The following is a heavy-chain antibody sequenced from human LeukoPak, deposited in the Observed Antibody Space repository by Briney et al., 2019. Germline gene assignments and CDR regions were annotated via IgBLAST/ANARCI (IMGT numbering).Heavy chain of an antibody. Sequence: GGSLRLSCEASGFTFSSFGMHWVRQAPGKGLEWVAFIRRDGDVIYYADSVKGRFTISRDNSRNMVYLQLNSLRSEDTAVYYCARSLPYSSSTSFTFWDSSLRLFDYWGQGTLVTVSS. CDR1: GFTFSSFG. J-gene: IGHJ4*02. V-gene: IGHV3-30*02. CDR2: IRRDGDVI. D-gene: IGHD6-6*01. CDR3: ARSLPYSSSTSFTFWDSSLRLFDY.